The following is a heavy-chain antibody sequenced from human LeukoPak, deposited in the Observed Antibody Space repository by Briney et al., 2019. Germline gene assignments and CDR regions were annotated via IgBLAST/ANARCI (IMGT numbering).Heavy chain of an antibody. J-gene: IGHJ5*02. CDR2: FTHAGDT. CDR3: ARHASQIEYNWFDP. V-gene: IGHV4-34*01. D-gene: IGHD2/OR15-2a*01. CDR1: GGSFSDYS. Sequence: SETLSLTCGVHGGSFSDYSWTWIRQPPGKGLEWIGEFTHAGDTKYTPSLKRRVSISVDTSKRQFSLTLTSVTAADTAVYYCARHASQIEYNWFDPWGQRTLVTLSS.